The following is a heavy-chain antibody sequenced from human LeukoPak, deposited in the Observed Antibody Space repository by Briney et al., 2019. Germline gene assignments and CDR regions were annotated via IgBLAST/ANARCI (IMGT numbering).Heavy chain of an antibody. V-gene: IGHV3-30*18. Sequence: GESLRLSCAASGFTFSAYYMHWVRQAPGKGLEWVALVSNDGGIKYYGASVRGRFTISRDNPENTLYLQMNSLRADDTAVYYCAKGGEQKTFRCGMDSWGQGTLVTVSS. CDR2: VSNDGGIK. CDR1: GFTFSAYY. D-gene: IGHD1/OR15-1a*01. CDR3: AKGGEQKTFRCGMDS. J-gene: IGHJ4*02.